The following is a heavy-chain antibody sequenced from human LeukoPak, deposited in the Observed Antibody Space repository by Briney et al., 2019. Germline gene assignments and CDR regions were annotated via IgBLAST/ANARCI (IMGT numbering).Heavy chain of an antibody. CDR2: ISSSSSYI. CDR3: ARGYYDSSRQDIHWYFDL. V-gene: IGHV3-21*01. D-gene: IGHD3-22*01. CDR1: GFTFSSYS. Sequence: GGSLRLSCAASGFTFSSYSMNWVRQAPGKGLEWVSSISSSSSYIYYADSVKGRFTISRDNAKNSLYLQMNSLRAEDTAVYYCARGYYDSSRQDIHWYFDLWGRGTLVTVSS. J-gene: IGHJ2*01.